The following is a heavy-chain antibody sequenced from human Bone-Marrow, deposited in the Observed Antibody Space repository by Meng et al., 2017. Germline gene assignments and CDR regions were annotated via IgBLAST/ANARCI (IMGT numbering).Heavy chain of an antibody. CDR2: INHSGST. J-gene: IGHJ2*01. Sequence: GSLRLSCAVYGGSFSGYHWSWIRQPPGKGLEWIGEINHSGSTNYNPSLKSRVTISVDTSKNQFSLKLSSVTAADTAVYYCARLFVVTAIRALWGWYFDLWGRGTLVTVSS. V-gene: IGHV4-34*01. CDR3: ARLFVVTAIRALWGWYFDL. D-gene: IGHD2-21*02. CDR1: GGSFSGYH.